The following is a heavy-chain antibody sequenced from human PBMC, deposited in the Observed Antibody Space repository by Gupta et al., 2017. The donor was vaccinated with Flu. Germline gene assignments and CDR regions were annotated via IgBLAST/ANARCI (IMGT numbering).Heavy chain of an antibody. CDR3: TKDRYCSGGRCPLDY. CDR2: ISWNSDTI. Sequence: EAQLVESGGGLVQPGRSLRLSCAASGFAFDEYVMHWVRQAPGKGLEWVSGISWNSDTIGYADSVKGRFTISRDNAKKFLYLQMNSLRPEDTALYYCTKDRYCSGGRCPLDYWGQGTLVTVSS. CDR1: GFAFDEYV. J-gene: IGHJ4*02. V-gene: IGHV3-9*01. D-gene: IGHD2-15*01.